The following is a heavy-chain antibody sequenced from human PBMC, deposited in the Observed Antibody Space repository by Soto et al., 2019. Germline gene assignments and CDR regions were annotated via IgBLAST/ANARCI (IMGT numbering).Heavy chain of an antibody. D-gene: IGHD5-12*01. J-gene: IGHJ6*02. CDR3: ARHTGYDSYYYYGMDV. V-gene: IGHV5-51*01. CDR1: GYSFATDW. CDR2: IYPGDSRT. Sequence: GESLKSSRKASGYSFATDWIGWVRQIRGTGLEWMGVIYPGDSRTRYNPSFQGQVTISADKSISTAYLQWSSLKASDTAMYYCARHTGYDSYYYYGMDVWGQGTLVTVSS.